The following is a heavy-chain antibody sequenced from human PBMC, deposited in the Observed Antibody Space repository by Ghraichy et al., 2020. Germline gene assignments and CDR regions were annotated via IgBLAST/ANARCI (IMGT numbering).Heavy chain of an antibody. CDR3: AREIRSNPYGSGPGPFDY. V-gene: IGHV3-74*01. J-gene: IGHJ4*02. CDR2: INSDGSST. CDR1: GFTFSSYW. D-gene: IGHD3-10*01. Sequence: GGSLRLSCAASGFTFSSYWMHWVRQAPGKGLVWVSRINSDGSSTSYADSVKGRFTISRDNAKNTLYLQMNSLRAEDTAVYYCAREIRSNPYGSGPGPFDYWGQGTLVTVSS.